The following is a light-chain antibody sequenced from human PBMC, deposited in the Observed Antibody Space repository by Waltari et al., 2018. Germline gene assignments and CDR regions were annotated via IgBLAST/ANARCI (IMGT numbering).Light chain of an antibody. CDR1: QSVSSCY. CDR3: QHYGSSLYT. Sequence: ENVLTQSPGTLSLSPGERATLSCRASQSVSSCYLAWYQQKSGQAPRLLSFGASSRATGIPDRFSGSGSGTDFTLTISRLEPEDFAVYYCQHYGSSLYTFGQGTKLEIK. V-gene: IGKV3-20*01. CDR2: GAS. J-gene: IGKJ2*01.